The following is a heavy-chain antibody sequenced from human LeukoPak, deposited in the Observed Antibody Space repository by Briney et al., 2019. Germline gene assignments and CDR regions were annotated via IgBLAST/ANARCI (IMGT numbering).Heavy chain of an antibody. CDR2: VYYIGTT. D-gene: IGHD6-6*01. Sequence: PSETLSLTCTVSGVSVKSPTSYWSWIRQPPGKGLEWIGNVYYIGTTSYNSTLKSRVRISVDTSKNQFSLEVESVTAEDTAVYYCARNTTSSPWFDPWGQGTLVTVSS. CDR3: ARNTTSSPWFDP. V-gene: IGHV4-61*01. J-gene: IGHJ5*02. CDR1: GVSVKSPTSY.